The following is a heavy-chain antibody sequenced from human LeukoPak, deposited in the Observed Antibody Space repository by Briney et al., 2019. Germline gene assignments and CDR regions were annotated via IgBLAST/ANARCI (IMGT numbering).Heavy chain of an antibody. Sequence: PGRSLRLSCAASGFTFDDYAMHSVRQVRGKGLGWVSGISWNNGSIGYADSVKGRFTISRDNAKNSLYLQMNSLRLEDTAMYYCVAIHVAGQFYWGQGTLVTVSS. CDR2: ISWNNGSI. J-gene: IGHJ4*02. CDR3: VAIHVAGQFY. D-gene: IGHD2-15*01. V-gene: IGHV3-9*01. CDR1: GFTFDDYA.